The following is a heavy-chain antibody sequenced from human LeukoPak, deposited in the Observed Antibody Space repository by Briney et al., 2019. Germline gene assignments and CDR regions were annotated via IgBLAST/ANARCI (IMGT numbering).Heavy chain of an antibody. D-gene: IGHD2-15*01. CDR2: INHSGST. V-gene: IGHV4-34*01. CDR3: ARGGYCSGGSCYRAIRYNWFDP. J-gene: IGHJ5*02. CDR1: GGSFSGYY. Sequence: SETLSLTCAVYGGSFSGYYWSWIRQPPGKGLEWIGEINHSGSTNYNPSLKSRVTISVDTSKNQFSLKLSSVTAADTAVYYCARGGYCSGGSCYRAIRYNWFDPWGQGTLVTVSS.